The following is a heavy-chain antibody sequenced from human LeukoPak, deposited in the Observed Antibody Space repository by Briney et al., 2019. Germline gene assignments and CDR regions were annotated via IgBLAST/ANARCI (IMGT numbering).Heavy chain of an antibody. J-gene: IGHJ6*03. V-gene: IGHV3-21*01. D-gene: IGHD4-17*01. CDR3: ARDGLYGDSPYYYYVDV. CDR1: GFTFSSYS. CDR2: ISSSSSYI. Sequence: PGGSLRLSCAASGFTFSSYSMNWVRQAPGKGLEWVSSISSSSSYIYYADSVKGRFTISRDNAKNSLYLQMNSLRAEDTAVYYCARDGLYGDSPYYYYVDVWGKGTTVTVSS.